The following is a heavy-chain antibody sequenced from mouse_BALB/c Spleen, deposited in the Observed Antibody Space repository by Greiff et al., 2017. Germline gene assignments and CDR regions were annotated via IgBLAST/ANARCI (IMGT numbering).Heavy chain of an antibody. CDR3: ARGKYGNYLYFDY. Sequence: QVQLQQSGAELMKPGASVKISCKATGYTFSSYWIEWVKQRPGHGLEWIGEILPGSGSTNYNEKFKGKATFTADTSSNTAYMQLSSLTSEDSAVYYCARGKYGNYLYFDYWGQGTTLTVSS. D-gene: IGHD2-10*02. J-gene: IGHJ2*01. CDR1: GYTFSSYW. CDR2: ILPGSGST. V-gene: IGHV1-9*01.